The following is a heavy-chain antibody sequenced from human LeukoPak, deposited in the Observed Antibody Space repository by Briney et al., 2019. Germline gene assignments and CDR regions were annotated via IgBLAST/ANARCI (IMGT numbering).Heavy chain of an antibody. CDR1: GFTFSSYA. CDR2: TSGNGAKT. Sequence: GGSLRLSCAASGFTFSSYAMSWVRQAPGKGLEWVSATSGNGAKTYYADSVKGRFTTSRDNSKNTLYLQMNSLRAEDTAVYYCAKDSGWPFDYWGQGTLVTVSS. CDR3: AKDSGWPFDY. J-gene: IGHJ4*02. D-gene: IGHD6-19*01. V-gene: IGHV3-23*01.